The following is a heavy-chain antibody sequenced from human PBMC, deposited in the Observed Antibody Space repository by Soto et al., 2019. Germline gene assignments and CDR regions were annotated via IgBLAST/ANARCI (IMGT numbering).Heavy chain of an antibody. J-gene: IGHJ4*01. D-gene: IGHD3-3*01. CDR3: VRDRTLLVPTSIDY. CDR1: GFTFSSHE. Sequence: EVQLVESGGGLVQPGGSLRLSCAASGFTFSSHEMNWVRQAPGKGLEWVSYIDYSGSRTDYADSVKGRFTISRDNAKNSLYLQMYSLRAEDTAIYYCVRDRTLLVPTSIDYWGHGTLVTVS. V-gene: IGHV3-48*03. CDR2: IDYSGSRT.